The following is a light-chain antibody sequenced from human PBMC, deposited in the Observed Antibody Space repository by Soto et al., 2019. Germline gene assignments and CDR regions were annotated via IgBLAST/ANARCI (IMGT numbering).Light chain of an antibody. V-gene: IGKV1-39*01. CDR1: QDISRY. J-gene: IGKJ3*01. CDR2: AAS. Sequence: DIQMTQSPSSMSASVGDRVTITCRASQDISRYLNWYQQKLGKAPKLLIYAASTLQIGVPSRFSGNESGTDFTLTSSSLQPEDFGTYYCQQSYSLPLTFGPGTKVDI. CDR3: QQSYSLPLT.